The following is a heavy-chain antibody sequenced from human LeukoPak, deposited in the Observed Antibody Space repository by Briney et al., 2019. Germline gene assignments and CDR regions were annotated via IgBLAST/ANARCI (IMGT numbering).Heavy chain of an antibody. Sequence: GGSLRLSCAASGFTFTSYGMHWVRQALGKGLEWVALISSDGNNKYYADSVKGRFSISRDNSKNTLYLQMNGLRVEDTAVYYCARIGYSISWSGDYWGQGSLVTVSS. V-gene: IGHV3-30*03. CDR3: ARIGYSISWSGDY. J-gene: IGHJ4*02. CDR1: GFTFTSYG. D-gene: IGHD6-13*01. CDR2: ISSDGNNK.